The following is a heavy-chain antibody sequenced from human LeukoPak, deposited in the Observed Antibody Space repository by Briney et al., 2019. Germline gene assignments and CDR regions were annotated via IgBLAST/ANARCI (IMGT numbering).Heavy chain of an antibody. D-gene: IGHD6-19*01. Sequence: SETLSLTCTVSGGSISSSSYYWGWIRQPPGKGLEWIGYIYYSGSTNYNPSLKSRVTISVDTSKNQFSLKLSSVTAADTAVYYCARVAVAAREYFDYWGQGTLVTVSS. V-gene: IGHV4-61*05. J-gene: IGHJ4*02. CDR3: ARVAVAAREYFDY. CDR2: IYYSGST. CDR1: GGSISSSSYY.